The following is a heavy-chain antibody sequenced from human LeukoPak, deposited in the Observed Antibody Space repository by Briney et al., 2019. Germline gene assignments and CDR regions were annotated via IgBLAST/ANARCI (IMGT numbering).Heavy chain of an antibody. Sequence: SQTLSLTCTVSGGSISSGDYYWSWIRQPPGKGLEWIGYIFYTGSTNYSPSLKSRVSISVDTFKNQFSLKLSSVTAADTAVYYCARKYPDHWFDPWGQGTLVTVSS. CDR2: IFYTGST. J-gene: IGHJ5*02. D-gene: IGHD6-6*01. CDR3: ARKYPDHWFDP. CDR1: GGSISSGDYY. V-gene: IGHV4-30-4*01.